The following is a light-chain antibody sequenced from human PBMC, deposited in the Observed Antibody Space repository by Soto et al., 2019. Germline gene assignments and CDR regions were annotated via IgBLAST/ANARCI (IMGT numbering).Light chain of an antibody. CDR3: QQSLTIPYI. CDR2: AAS. V-gene: IGKV1-39*01. CDR1: QTISTY. J-gene: IGKJ2*01. Sequence: GDRVILTCRASQTISTYLNWYQQKPGKAPKLLIYAASSLQSGVPSRFSGSGSGADFTLTISSLQPEDFATYYCQQSLTIPYIFGQGTKLEIK.